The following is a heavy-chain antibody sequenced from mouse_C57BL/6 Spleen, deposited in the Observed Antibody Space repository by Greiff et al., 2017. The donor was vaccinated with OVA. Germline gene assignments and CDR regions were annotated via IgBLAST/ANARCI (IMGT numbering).Heavy chain of an antibody. J-gene: IGHJ3*01. D-gene: IGHD2-2*01. CDR1: GYSITSGYY. Sequence: EVKLLESGPGLVKPSQSLSLTCSVTGYSITSGYYWNWIRQFPGNKLEWMGYISYDGSNNYNPSLKNRISITRDTSKNQFFLKLNSVTTEDTATYYCARGGIWFTFADWGQGTLVTVSA. CDR3: ARGGIWFTFAD. CDR2: ISYDGSN. V-gene: IGHV3-6*01.